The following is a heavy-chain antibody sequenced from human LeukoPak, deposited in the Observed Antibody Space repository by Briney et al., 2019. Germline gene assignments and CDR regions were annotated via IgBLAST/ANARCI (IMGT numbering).Heavy chain of an antibody. CDR1: GFTFSDYY. CDR2: ISSSGSTI. V-gene: IGHV3-11*01. Sequence: NSGGSLRLSCAASGFTFSDYYMSWIRQAPGKGLEWVSYISSSGSTICYADSVKGRFTISRDNAKNSLYLQMNSLRAEDTAVYYCARGGIVVVVAARDYWGQGTLVTVSS. D-gene: IGHD2-15*01. J-gene: IGHJ4*02. CDR3: ARGGIVVVVAARDY.